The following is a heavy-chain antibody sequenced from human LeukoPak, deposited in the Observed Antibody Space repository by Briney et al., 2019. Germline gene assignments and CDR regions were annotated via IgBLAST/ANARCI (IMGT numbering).Heavy chain of an antibody. J-gene: IGHJ6*02. CDR3: AKDSRKNPYYYGMDV. CDR2: IRYDGSNK. Sequence: TGGSLRLSCAASGFTFSSYGMHWVRQAPGKGLEWVAFIRYDGSNKYYADSVKGRFTISRDNSKNTLYLQMNSLRAEDTAVYYCAKDSRKNPYYYGMDVWGQGTTVTVSS. D-gene: IGHD1-14*01. V-gene: IGHV3-30*02. CDR1: GFTFSSYG.